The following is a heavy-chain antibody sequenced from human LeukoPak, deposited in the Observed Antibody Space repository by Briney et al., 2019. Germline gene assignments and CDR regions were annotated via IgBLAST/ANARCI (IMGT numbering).Heavy chain of an antibody. CDR2: IYYSGST. D-gene: IGHD2-2*01. V-gene: IGHV4-31*03. CDR1: GGSISSGGYC. CDR3: ARASVVDAFDI. J-gene: IGHJ3*02. Sequence: SQTLSLTCTVSGGSISSGGYCWSWIRQHPGKGLEWIGYIYYSGSTYYNPSLKSRVTISVDTSKNQFSLKLSSVTAADTAVYYCARASVVDAFDIWGQGTMVTVSS.